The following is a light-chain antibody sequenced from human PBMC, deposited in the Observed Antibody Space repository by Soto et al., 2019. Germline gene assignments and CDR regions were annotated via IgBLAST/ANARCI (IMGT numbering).Light chain of an antibody. CDR3: EAWDDSLNGRV. J-gene: IGLJ1*01. V-gene: IGLV1-44*01. CDR1: SSNIGSHT. Sequence: QSVLTQPPSASGTPGQRVTISCSGGSSNIGSHTVNWYQQLPGTAPKLLIYTNNQRPSGVPDRFSGSKSGTSASLAISGLQSGDEADYYCEAWDDSLNGRVFGTGTKVTVL. CDR2: TNN.